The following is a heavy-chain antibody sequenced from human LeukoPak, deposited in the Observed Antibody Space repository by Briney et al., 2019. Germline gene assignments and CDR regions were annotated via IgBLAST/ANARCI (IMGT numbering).Heavy chain of an antibody. J-gene: IGHJ4*02. V-gene: IGHV4-59*01. CDR2: IYYSGST. CDR1: GVSISSYY. Sequence: SETLSLTCTVSGVSISSYYWSWIRQPPGKGLEWIGYIYYSGSTNYNPSLKSRVTISVDTSKNQFSLKLSSVTAADTAVYYCARRLAVAGVFDYWGQGTLVTGSS. CDR3: ARRLAVAGVFDY. D-gene: IGHD6-19*01.